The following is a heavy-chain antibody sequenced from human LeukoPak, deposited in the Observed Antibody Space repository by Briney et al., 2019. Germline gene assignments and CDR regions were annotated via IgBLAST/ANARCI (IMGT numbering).Heavy chain of an antibody. D-gene: IGHD3-3*01. CDR3: ARFSGVGLYYYGMDV. CDR1: GGSISSHY. CDR2: IYDSGTT. J-gene: IGHJ6*02. Sequence: SETLSLTCTVSGGSISSHYWNWIRQPAGEGLEGIGYIYDSGTTNYNPSLKSRVIISADTSKNQFPLELSSVTAADTAVYYCARFSGVGLYYYGMDVWGQGTTVTVSS. V-gene: IGHV4-59*11.